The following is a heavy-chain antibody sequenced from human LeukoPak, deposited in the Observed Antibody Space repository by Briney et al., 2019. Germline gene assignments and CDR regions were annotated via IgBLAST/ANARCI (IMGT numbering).Heavy chain of an antibody. CDR3: ARHNHGYDWDY. CDR2: ISTSSSYI. CDR1: GFTFSNYN. D-gene: IGHD5-12*01. V-gene: IGHV3-21*01. J-gene: IGHJ4*02. Sequence: GGSLRLSCAASGFTFSNYNMNWVRQAPGKGLEWVSSISTSSSYIYYADSLKGRFTISRDNAKNSLYLQMNSLRSEDTAVYYCARHNHGYDWDYWGQGTLVTVSS.